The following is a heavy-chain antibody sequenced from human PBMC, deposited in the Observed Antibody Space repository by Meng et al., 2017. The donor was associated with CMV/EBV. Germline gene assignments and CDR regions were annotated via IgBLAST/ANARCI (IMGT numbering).Heavy chain of an antibody. CDR1: GFTFSGYE. CDR3: ARNNAFDI. V-gene: IGHV3-48*03. CDR2: ISSSGSTI. Sequence: GESLKISCAASGFTFSGYEMNWVRQAPGKGLEWVSYISSSGSTIYYADSVKGRFTISRDDAKNSLYLQMNSLRAEDTAVYYCARNNAFDIWGQGTMVTVSS. J-gene: IGHJ3*02.